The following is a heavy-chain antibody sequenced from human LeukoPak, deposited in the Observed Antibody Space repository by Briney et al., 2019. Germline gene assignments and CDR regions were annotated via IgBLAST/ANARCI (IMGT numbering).Heavy chain of an antibody. CDR1: GYSFTSYW. V-gene: IGHV5-51*01. CDR2: IYPGDSDT. CDR3: ARRGRSGSYLSRVGDAFDI. D-gene: IGHD1-26*01. Sequence: GESLKISCKGSGYSFTSYWIGWVRQMPGKGLEWMGIIYPGDSDTRYSPSFQGQVTISADKSISTAYLQWSSLKASDTAMYYCARRGRSGSYLSRVGDAFDIWAKGQWSPSLQ. J-gene: IGHJ3*02.